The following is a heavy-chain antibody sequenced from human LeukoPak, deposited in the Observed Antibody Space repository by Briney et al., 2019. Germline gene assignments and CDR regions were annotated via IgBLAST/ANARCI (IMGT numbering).Heavy chain of an antibody. Sequence: GGSLRLSCAASGFTFSSYSMNWVRQAPGKGLGWVSYISSSSSTIYYADSVKGRFTISRDNAKNSLYLQMNSLRAEDTAVYYCARDRYGGNSRYYFDYWGQGTLVTVSS. CDR3: ARDRYGGNSRYYFDY. J-gene: IGHJ4*02. D-gene: IGHD4-23*01. V-gene: IGHV3-48*01. CDR1: GFTFSSYS. CDR2: ISSSSSTI.